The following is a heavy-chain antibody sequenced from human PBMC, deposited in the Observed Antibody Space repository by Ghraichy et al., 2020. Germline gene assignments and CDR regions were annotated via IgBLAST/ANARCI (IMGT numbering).Heavy chain of an antibody. D-gene: IGHD3-3*01. CDR2: ISAYNGNT. J-gene: IGHJ4*02. CDR3: ARDYRPEGEIFGEGVDY. CDR1: GYTFTSYG. V-gene: IGHV1-18*01. Sequence: ASVKVSCKASGYTFTSYGISWVRQAPGQGLEWMGWISAYNGNTNYAQKLQGRVTMTTDTSTSTAYMELRSLRSDDTAVYYCARDYRPEGEIFGEGVDYWGQGTLVTVSS.